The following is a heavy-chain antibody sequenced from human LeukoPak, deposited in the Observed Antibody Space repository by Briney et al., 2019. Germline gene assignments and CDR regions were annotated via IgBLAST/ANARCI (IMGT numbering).Heavy chain of an antibody. J-gene: IGHJ4*02. CDR3: ARSLGGYCSSTSCYQEYYFDY. D-gene: IGHD2-2*01. V-gene: IGHV4-59*01. CDR2: IYYSGST. Sequence: SETLSLTCTASGGSISSYYCSWIRQPPGKGLEWIGYIYYSGSTNYNPSLKSRVTISVDTSKNQFSLKMSSVTAADTAVYYCARSLGGYCSSTSCYQEYYFDYWGQGTLVTVSS. CDR1: GGSISSYY.